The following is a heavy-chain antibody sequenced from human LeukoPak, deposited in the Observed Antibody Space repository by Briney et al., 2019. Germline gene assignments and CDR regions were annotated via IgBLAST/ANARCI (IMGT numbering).Heavy chain of an antibody. D-gene: IGHD5/OR15-5a*01. CDR2: INWNGGST. J-gene: IGHJ4*02. V-gene: IGHV3-20*04. Sequence: GGSLRLSCAASGFTFDDYGMSWVRQAPGKGLEWVSGINWNGGSTGYADSVKGRFTISRDNSKNTLYLQMNSLRAEDTAVYYCVLNILYYFDYWGQGTLVTVSS. CDR3: VLNILYYFDY. CDR1: GFTFDDYG.